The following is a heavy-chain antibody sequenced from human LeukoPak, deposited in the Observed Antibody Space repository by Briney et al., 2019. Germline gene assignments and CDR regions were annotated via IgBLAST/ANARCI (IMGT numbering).Heavy chain of an antibody. V-gene: IGHV3-23*01. CDR2: ISGSGGST. CDR1: GFTFSSYA. D-gene: IGHD1-14*01. Sequence: GGSLRLSCAASGFTFSSYAMSWVRQAPGKGLEWVSAISGSGGSTYYADSVKGRFTISRDNSKNTLFLQMNSLRAEDTALYYCVRRGTNLYFDFWGRGTLVTVSS. J-gene: IGHJ2*01. CDR3: VRRGTNLYFDF.